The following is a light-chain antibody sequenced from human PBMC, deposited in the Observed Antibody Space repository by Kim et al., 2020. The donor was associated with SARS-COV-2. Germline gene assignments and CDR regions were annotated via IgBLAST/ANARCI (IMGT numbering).Light chain of an antibody. V-gene: IGKV1-5*01. CDR1: QSISNW. CDR3: QQYKYYAPWT. CDR2: DAS. Sequence: DIQMTQSPSTLSASVGDRVTITCRASQSISNWLAWYQQKPGKAPKLLIYDASTLESGVPSRFSGSGSGTEFTLTISSLQPDDFATYYCQQYKYYAPWTCGRGTKVDIK. J-gene: IGKJ1*01.